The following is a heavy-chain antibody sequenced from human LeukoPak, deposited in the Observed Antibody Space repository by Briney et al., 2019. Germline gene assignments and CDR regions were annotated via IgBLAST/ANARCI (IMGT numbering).Heavy chain of an antibody. V-gene: IGHV7-4-1*02. D-gene: IGHD3-3*01. Sequence: ASVKVSCKASGYTFTSYAMNWVRQAPGQGLEWMGWINTNTGNPTYAQGFTGRFVFSLDTSVSTAYLQISSLKAEDTAVYYCASIWSGYPEKNSPPYYYYGMDVWGQGTTVTVSS. J-gene: IGHJ6*02. CDR2: INTNTGNP. CDR1: GYTFTSYA. CDR3: ASIWSGYPEKNSPPYYYYGMDV.